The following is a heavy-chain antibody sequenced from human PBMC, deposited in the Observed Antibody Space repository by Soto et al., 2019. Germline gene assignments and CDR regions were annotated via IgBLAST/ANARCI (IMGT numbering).Heavy chain of an antibody. J-gene: IGHJ4*02. V-gene: IGHV3-23*01. D-gene: IGHD3-22*01. CDR1: GFSFGSYE. CDR2: IGDGGDTT. Sequence: GGSLRLSCAASGFSFGSYEMNWVRQAPGKGLEWVSAIGDGGDTTHYADSVKGRFTISRDNSKNTLYLQMDSLRAEDTAVYYCAKNRGIIMIVESWGQGTLVTVSS. CDR3: AKNRGIIMIVES.